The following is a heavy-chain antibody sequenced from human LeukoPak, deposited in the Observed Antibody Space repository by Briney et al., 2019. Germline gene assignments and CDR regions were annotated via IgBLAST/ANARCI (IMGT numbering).Heavy chain of an antibody. CDR1: GFTFDDYA. CDR2: ISWNGGRI. J-gene: IGHJ4*02. Sequence: GGSLRLSCAASGFTFDDYAMYWVRHAPGKGLEWVSGISWNGGRIVYADSVKGRFTISRDTAKNSLYLQMNSLRPEDTAVYYCAKCGRVATMRPHFDYWGQGTLVTVSS. D-gene: IGHD5-24*01. V-gene: IGHV3-9*01. CDR3: AKCGRVATMRPHFDY.